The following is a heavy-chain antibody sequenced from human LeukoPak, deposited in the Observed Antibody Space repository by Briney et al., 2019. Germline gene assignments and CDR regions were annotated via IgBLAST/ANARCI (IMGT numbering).Heavy chain of an antibody. J-gene: IGHJ4*02. CDR2: ISAYNGNT. Sequence: ASVKVSCKASGYTFTGYYMHWVRQAPGQGLEWMGWISAYNGNTNYAQKLQGRVTMTTDTSTSTAYMELRSLRSDDTAVYYCARDMRATVTYFDYWGQGTLVTVSS. CDR3: ARDMRATVTYFDY. D-gene: IGHD4-11*01. V-gene: IGHV1-18*04. CDR1: GYTFTGYY.